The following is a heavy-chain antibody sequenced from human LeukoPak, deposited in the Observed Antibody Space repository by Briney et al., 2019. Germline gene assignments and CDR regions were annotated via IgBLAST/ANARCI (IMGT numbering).Heavy chain of an antibody. CDR2: INYSGYT. CDR3: ARADSPYDAFDV. D-gene: IGHD2-21*01. Sequence: SETLSLTCAVYGGSFSGYYWSWIRQPPGKGLEWIGEINYSGYTNYNPSLKSRVTMSVDTSKNQFSLKLSSVTAADTAVYYCARADSPYDAFDVWGQGTMVTVSS. V-gene: IGHV4-34*01. CDR1: GGSFSGYY. J-gene: IGHJ3*01.